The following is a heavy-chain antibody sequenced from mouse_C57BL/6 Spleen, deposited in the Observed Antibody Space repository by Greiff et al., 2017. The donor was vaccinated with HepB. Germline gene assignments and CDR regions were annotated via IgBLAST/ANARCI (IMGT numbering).Heavy chain of an antibody. J-gene: IGHJ2*01. D-gene: IGHD2-5*01. CDR1: GFNIKNTY. V-gene: IGHV14-3*01. CDR2: IDPANGNT. Sequence: EVQRVESVAELVRPGASVKLSCTASGFNIKNTYMHWVKQRPEQGLEWIGRIDPANGNTKYAPKFQGKATITADTSSNTAYLQLSSLTSEDTALYYCARSSYSNFNYFDYWGQGTTLTVSS. CDR3: ARSSYSNFNYFDY.